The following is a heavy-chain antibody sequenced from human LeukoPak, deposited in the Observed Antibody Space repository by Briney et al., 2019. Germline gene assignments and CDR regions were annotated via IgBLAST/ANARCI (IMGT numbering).Heavy chain of an antibody. J-gene: IGHJ6*02. V-gene: IGHV3-23*01. CDR1: GFTFNNYA. Sequence: GGSLRLSCAASGFTFNNYAMSWVRQAPGKGLEWVSAISGSGGTTNHADSVKGRFTISRDTSKNTLYLQMNSLRAEDTAVYYCAKDNGFGEFQYYYYGVDVWGQGTTVTVSS. D-gene: IGHD3-10*01. CDR2: ISGSGGTT. CDR3: AKDNGFGEFQYYYYGVDV.